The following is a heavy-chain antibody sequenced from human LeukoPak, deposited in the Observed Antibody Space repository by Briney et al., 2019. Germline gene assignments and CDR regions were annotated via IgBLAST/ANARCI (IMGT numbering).Heavy chain of an antibody. CDR2: ISGSGGST. J-gene: IGHJ3*02. V-gene: IGHV3-23*01. Sequence: PGGSLRLSCAASGFTFSSYAMSWVRQAPGKGLEWVPAISGSGGSTYYADSVKGRFTISRDNSKNTLYLQMNSLRAEDTAVYYCAEALVRVDAFDIWGQGTMVTVSS. D-gene: IGHD3-9*01. CDR1: GFTFSSYA. CDR3: AEALVRVDAFDI.